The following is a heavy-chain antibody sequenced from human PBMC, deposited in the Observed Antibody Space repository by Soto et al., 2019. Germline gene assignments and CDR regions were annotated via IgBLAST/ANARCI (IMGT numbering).Heavy chain of an antibody. V-gene: IGHV4-59*08. J-gene: IGHJ6*02. CDR2: VYYTGDT. Sequence: QVQLQQSGPRLVKPSETLSLTCTVSSGPDRSHNWGWIRQPPGRGLEWIGYVYYTGDTAYNPSLRSRVTIXAXPXXNDISLTLNSVTAADTAVYYCVRQGIDYLHGLVDVWGQGTTVSVSS. CDR3: VRQGIDYLHGLVDV. CDR1: SGPDRSHN. D-gene: IGHD4-17*01.